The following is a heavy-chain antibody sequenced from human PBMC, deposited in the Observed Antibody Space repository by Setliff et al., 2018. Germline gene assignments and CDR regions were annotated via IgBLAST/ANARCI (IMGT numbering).Heavy chain of an antibody. CDR1: GGSVGSDFSY. J-gene: IGHJ6*03. CDR3: ARVTGLFYVDA. D-gene: IGHD2-15*01. CDR2: IYTSWST. V-gene: IGHV4-61*09. Sequence: PSETLSLTCTVSGGSVGSDFSYWTWIRQPAGKGLEWIGQIYTSWSTNYNPSLKSRVTISLDASKNQFSLRLTSVTAADTAVYYCARVTGLFYVDAWGKGTTVTVPS.